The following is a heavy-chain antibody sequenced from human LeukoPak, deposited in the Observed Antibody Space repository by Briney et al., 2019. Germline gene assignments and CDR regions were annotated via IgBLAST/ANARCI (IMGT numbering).Heavy chain of an antibody. CDR3: ARAIVATKYFDY. V-gene: IGHV4-31*03. CDR2: IYYSGSA. CDR1: GGSISSGGYY. J-gene: IGHJ4*02. Sequence: PSETLSLTCTVSGGSISSGGYYWSWIRQHPGTGLEWIGYIYYSGSAYYNPSLKSRVTVSVDTSKNQFSLKLSSVTAADTAVYYCARAIVATKYFDYWGQGTLVTVSS. D-gene: IGHD5-12*01.